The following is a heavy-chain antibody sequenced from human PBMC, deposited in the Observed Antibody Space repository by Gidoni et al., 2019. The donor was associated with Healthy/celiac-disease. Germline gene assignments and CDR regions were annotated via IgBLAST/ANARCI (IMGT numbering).Heavy chain of an antibody. Sequence: VQLVQSGPEVQKPGASVKVSCKAPGSTFTSYDINWVRQATGQGLAWMGWMNPNSGNTGYAQKFQGRVTMTRNTSISTAYMELSSLRSEDTAVYYCARVAARPIDWFDPWGQGTLVTVSS. CDR3: ARVAARPIDWFDP. D-gene: IGHD6-6*01. CDR1: GSTFTSYD. CDR2: MNPNSGNT. J-gene: IGHJ5*02. V-gene: IGHV1-8*01.